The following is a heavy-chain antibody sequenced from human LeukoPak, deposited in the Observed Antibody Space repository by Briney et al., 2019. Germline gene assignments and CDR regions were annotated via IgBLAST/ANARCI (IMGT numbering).Heavy chain of an antibody. D-gene: IGHD3-9*01. V-gene: IGHV3-30*04. Sequence: GGSLRLSCAASGFTFSSYAMHWVRQAPGKGLEWVAVISYDGSNKYYADSVKGRFTIPRDNSKNTLYLQMNSLKTGDTAVYYCTTDGLLLYDILTGRTDYWGQGTLVTVSS. CDR3: TTDGLLLYDILTGRTDY. J-gene: IGHJ4*02. CDR2: ISYDGSNK. CDR1: GFTFSSYA.